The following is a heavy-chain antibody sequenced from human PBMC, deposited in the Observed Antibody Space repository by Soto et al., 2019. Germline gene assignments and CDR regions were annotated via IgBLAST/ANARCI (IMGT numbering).Heavy chain of an antibody. Sequence: SESLSLTCAVSGCPLSSGGYSLDWIRQPPEKGLEWIGYMYNTGSTIYNPSLKSRVTISVDTSKNQFSLKLNSVTAADTAVYYCARDLWGYCGNDCYPLDVWGQGTTVTVSS. V-gene: IGHV4-61*08. J-gene: IGHJ6*02. D-gene: IGHD2-21*02. CDR2: MYNTGST. CDR1: GCPLSSGGYS. CDR3: ARDLWGYCGNDCYPLDV.